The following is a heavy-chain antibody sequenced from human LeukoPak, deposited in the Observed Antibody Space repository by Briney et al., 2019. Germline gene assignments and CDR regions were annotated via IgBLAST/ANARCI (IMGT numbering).Heavy chain of an antibody. CDR3: ARGEYGSTSPFDY. V-gene: IGHV1-46*01. D-gene: IGHD2-2*01. J-gene: IGHJ4*02. CDR1: GYTFTSYY. Sequence: ASVKVSCKASGYTFTSYYMHWVRQAPGQGLEWMGIINPSGGSTSYAHKFQGRITMTRDMSTSTVYMELSRLRSDDTAVYYCARGEYGSTSPFDYWGQGTLVTVSS. CDR2: INPSGGST.